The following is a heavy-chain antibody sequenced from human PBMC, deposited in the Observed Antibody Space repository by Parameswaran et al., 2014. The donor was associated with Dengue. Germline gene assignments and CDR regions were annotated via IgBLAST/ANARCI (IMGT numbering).Heavy chain of an antibody. Sequence: PGKGLEWIGYIYYSGSTYYNPSLKSRVTISVDTSKNQFSLKLSSVTAADTAVYYCARDGNGWGVDPWGQGTLVTVSS. D-gene: IGHD1-1*01. J-gene: IGHJ5*02. CDR3: ARDGNGWGVDP. CDR2: IYYSGST. V-gene: IGHV4-31*02.